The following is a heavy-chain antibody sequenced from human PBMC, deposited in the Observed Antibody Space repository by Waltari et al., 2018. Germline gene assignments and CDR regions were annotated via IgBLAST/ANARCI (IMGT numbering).Heavy chain of an antibody. J-gene: IGHJ4*01. CDR1: GGSISSTTYY. Sequence: QLQLQESGPRLVRPSETLSLTCTVSGGSISSTTYYWAWIRQTPGKGLEWIGYIHYSGNTYYTPSLRSRVTISVDTSKNQFSLNLRSVTAADTAGYYCARRVVTTGGVDYWGHGTLVTVSS. CDR3: ARRVVTTGGVDY. V-gene: IGHV4-39*07. CDR2: IHYSGNT. D-gene: IGHD2-21*02.